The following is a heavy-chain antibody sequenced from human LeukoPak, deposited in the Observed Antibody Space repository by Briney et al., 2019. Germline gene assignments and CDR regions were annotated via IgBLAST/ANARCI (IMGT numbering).Heavy chain of an antibody. V-gene: IGHV4-39*01. D-gene: IGHD6-19*01. Sequence: SETLSLTCTVSGGSISSSSYYWGWIRQPPGKGLECIGSIYYSGSTYYNPSLKSRVTISVDTSKNQFSLKLSSVTAADTAVYYCARRSAVAGQYYYFDYWGQGTLVTVSS. CDR2: IYYSGST. J-gene: IGHJ4*02. CDR1: GGSISSSSYY. CDR3: ARRSAVAGQYYYFDY.